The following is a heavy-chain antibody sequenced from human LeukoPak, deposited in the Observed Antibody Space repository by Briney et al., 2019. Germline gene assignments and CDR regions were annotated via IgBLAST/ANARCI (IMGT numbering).Heavy chain of an antibody. Sequence: PSETLSLTCTVSGGSISSYYWSWIRQPPGKGLEWIGYIYYSGSTNYNPSLKSRVTISVDTSKNQFSLKLNSVTAADTAVYYCARGIGSGWYPYWGQGTLVTVSS. CDR3: ARGIGSGWYPY. CDR1: GGSISSYY. J-gene: IGHJ4*02. CDR2: IYYSGST. V-gene: IGHV4-59*01. D-gene: IGHD6-19*01.